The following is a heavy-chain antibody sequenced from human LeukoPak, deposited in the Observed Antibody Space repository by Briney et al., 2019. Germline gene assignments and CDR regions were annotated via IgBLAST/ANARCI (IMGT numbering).Heavy chain of an antibody. D-gene: IGHD1-26*01. CDR3: ARDLLSIVGATYFDP. CDR1: GYTFTSYY. CDR2: IHPSGGST. J-gene: IGHJ5*02. V-gene: IGHV1-46*01. Sequence: ASVKVSCKASGYTFTSYYIHWVRQAPGQGFEWMGIIHPSGGSTSYAQKFQGRVTMTRDTSTSTVYMELSSLRSEDTAVYYCARDLLSIVGATYFDPRGQGTLVTVSS.